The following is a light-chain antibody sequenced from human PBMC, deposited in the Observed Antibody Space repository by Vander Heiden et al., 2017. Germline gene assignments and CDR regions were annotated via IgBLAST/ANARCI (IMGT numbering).Light chain of an antibody. CDR2: DAS. CDR1: QAINNY. Sequence: IQMTQSPSSLSASVGDRVTITCQASQAINNYLSWYQQKPAKAPKLLIYDASNLETGVPSRFSGSGSGTDFTFTISSLQPEDFATYYCQQYDTYPHTFGGGTKVEIK. CDR3: QQYDTYPHT. V-gene: IGKV1-33*01. J-gene: IGKJ4*01.